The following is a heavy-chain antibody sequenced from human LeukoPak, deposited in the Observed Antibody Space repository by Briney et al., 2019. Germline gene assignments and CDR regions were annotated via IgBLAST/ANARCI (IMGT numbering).Heavy chain of an antibody. CDR1: GGTFSSYA. V-gene: IGHV1-69*13. CDR2: IIPIFGTA. CDR3: HMFGSAAGSDY. Sequence: ASVKVSCKASGGTFSSYAISWVRQAPGQGLEWMGGIIPIFGTANYAQKFQGRVTITADESTSTAYMELSSLRSEDTVVYYCHMFGSAAGSDYWGQGTLVTVSS. D-gene: IGHD6-13*01. J-gene: IGHJ4*02.